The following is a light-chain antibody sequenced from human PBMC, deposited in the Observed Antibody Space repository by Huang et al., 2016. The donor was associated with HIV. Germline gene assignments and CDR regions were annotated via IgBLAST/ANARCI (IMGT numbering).Light chain of an antibody. Sequence: DIQMTQSPSSLSASIGDRVTITCQASQDISNYLNWYQQKTGKAPKHLLYDATNSEAGVPSRFSGSGSGTDFTLTISRLQPEDFATYYCQQFDNVPYSFGQGTRLEIK. CDR3: QQFDNVPYS. CDR1: QDISNY. CDR2: DAT. V-gene: IGKV1-33*01. J-gene: IGKJ2*03.